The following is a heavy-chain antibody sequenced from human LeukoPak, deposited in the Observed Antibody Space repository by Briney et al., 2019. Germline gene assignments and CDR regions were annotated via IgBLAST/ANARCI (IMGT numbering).Heavy chain of an antibody. D-gene: IGHD3-16*02. CDR2: ISSSGSTI. Sequence: GGSLRLSCAASGFTFSSYGMSWIRQAPGKGLEWVSYISSSGSTIYYADSVKGRFTISRDNAKNSLYLQMNSLRAEDTAVYYCARDRSYLYYFDYWGQGTLVTVSS. V-gene: IGHV3-48*04. CDR3: ARDRSYLYYFDY. CDR1: GFTFSSYG. J-gene: IGHJ4*02.